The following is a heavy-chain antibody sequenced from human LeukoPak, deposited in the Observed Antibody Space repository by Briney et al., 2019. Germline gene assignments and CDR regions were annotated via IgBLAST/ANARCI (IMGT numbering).Heavy chain of an antibody. V-gene: IGHV4-34*01. CDR1: GGSFSGYY. Sequence: PSETLSLTCAVYGGSFSGYYWSWIRQPPGKGLEWIGEINHSGSTNYNPSLKSRVTISVDTSKNRFSLKLSSVTAADTAVYYCARGTTYNQYYYDSSGYYSFDYWGQGTLVTVSS. J-gene: IGHJ4*02. D-gene: IGHD3-22*01. CDR2: INHSGST. CDR3: ARGTTYNQYYYDSSGYYSFDY.